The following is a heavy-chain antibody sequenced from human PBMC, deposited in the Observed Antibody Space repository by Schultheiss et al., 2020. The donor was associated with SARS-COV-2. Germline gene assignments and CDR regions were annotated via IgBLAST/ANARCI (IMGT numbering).Heavy chain of an antibody. D-gene: IGHD1-14*01. J-gene: IGHJ5*02. Sequence: SVKVSCKASGGTFSSYAISWVRQAPGQRLEWMGWTNPKRGATYYAQKFQGRVTITADKSTSTAYMELSSLRSEDTAVYYCARVLHTTMTNWFDPWGQGTLVTVSS. CDR3: ARVLHTTMTNWFDP. CDR2: TNPKRGAT. CDR1: GGTFSSYA. V-gene: IGHV1-69*06.